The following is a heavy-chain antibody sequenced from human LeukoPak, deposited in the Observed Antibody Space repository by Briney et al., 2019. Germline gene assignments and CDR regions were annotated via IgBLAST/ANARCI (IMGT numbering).Heavy chain of an antibody. CDR2: IDVGSYA. CDR1: GFTFSSYG. Sequence: GGSLRLSCAASGFTFSSYGINWVRQAPGKGLEWVSSIDVGSYAYYANSVKGRFTISRDNAKNSLYLQMNSPRVEDTAVYYCATEGIVGGGAHFDYWGQGTLVTVSS. V-gene: IGHV3-21*01. D-gene: IGHD1-26*01. CDR3: ATEGIVGGGAHFDY. J-gene: IGHJ4*02.